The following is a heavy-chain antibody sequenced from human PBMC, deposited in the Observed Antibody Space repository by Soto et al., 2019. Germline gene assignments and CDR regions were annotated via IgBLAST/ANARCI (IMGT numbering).Heavy chain of an antibody. CDR3: ARDRGYYYDSSGYYGPYYYGLDV. V-gene: IGHV3-48*01. D-gene: IGHD3-22*01. J-gene: IGHJ6*02. CDR2: FSCSSSTI. CDR1: GFTFSRYS. Sequence: GGSLRLSCAASGFTFSRYSMNWVRQAPGKGLEWVSYFSCSSSTIYYADSVKGRFTISRDNAKNSLYLQMNRLRAEDTAVYYCARDRGYYYDSSGYYGPYYYGLDVWGQGTTVTVSS.